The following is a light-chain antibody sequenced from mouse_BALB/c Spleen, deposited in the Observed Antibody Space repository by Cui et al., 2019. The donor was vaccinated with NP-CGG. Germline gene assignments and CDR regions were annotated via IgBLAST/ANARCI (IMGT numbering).Light chain of an antibody. Sequence: QAVVTHESALTTSPGERVTLTCRSSTGAVTTSNYANWVQEKPDHLFTGLIGGTNNRAPGVPARFSGSLIGDKAALTITGTQTEDEAIYFCVLWYSNHWVFGGGTKLTVL. V-gene: IGLV1*01. CDR1: TGAVTTSNY. CDR2: GTN. CDR3: VLWYSNHWV. J-gene: IGLJ1*01.